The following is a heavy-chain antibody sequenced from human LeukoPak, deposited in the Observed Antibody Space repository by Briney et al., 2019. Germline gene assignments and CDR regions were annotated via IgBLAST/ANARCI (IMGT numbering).Heavy chain of an antibody. Sequence: PGGSLRLSCAASGFTFSSYWMSWVRQAPGKGLEWVANIKHDGSENYYVDSVKGRFTISRDNAKNSPSLQMNSLRAEDTAVYYCARPLGSAAGTISYYYGMDVWGQGTTVTVSS. CDR1: GFTFSSYW. CDR3: ARPLGSAAGTISYYYGMDV. V-gene: IGHV3-7*01. J-gene: IGHJ6*02. CDR2: IKHDGSEN. D-gene: IGHD6-13*01.